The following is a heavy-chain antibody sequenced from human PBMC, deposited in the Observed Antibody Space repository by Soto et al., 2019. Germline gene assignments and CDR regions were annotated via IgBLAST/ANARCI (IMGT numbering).Heavy chain of an antibody. Sequence: ETLSLTCAVYGGSFSAYHWSWIRQPPGKGLEWIGEINHSGGTNYNPSLKSRATISLDTSKNQLSLRLSSVTATDTAVYFCARGGNCRTTSCPLGYHSGMDVWGQGTTVTVSS. V-gene: IGHV4-34*01. J-gene: IGHJ6*02. CDR1: GGSFSAYH. D-gene: IGHD2-2*01. CDR2: INHSGGT. CDR3: ARGGNCRTTSCPLGYHSGMDV.